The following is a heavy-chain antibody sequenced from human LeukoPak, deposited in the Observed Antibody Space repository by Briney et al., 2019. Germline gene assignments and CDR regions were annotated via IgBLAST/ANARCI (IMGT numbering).Heavy chain of an antibody. J-gene: IGHJ4*02. CDR2: MNPNSGNT. CDR1: GYTFTSYD. V-gene: IGHV1-8*01. Sequence: GASVKVSCKASGYTFTSYDINWVRQATGQGLEWMGWMNPNSGNTGYAQKFQGRVTMTRNTSMSTAYMELSSLRSEDTAVYYCARVRADYGDYVVDYWGQGTLVTVSS. D-gene: IGHD4-17*01. CDR3: ARVRADYGDYVVDY.